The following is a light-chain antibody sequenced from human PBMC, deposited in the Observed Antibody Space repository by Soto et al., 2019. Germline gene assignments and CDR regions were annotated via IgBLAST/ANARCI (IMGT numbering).Light chain of an antibody. Sequence: DIQMTQSPSTLSASVEDRVTITCRASQSTSTWLAWYQQRPGKTPKLLISEASKLESGVPSRFSGSGSGTEFTLTISSLQPDDFATYYCQQYITYPYAFGQGTKVESK. J-gene: IGKJ1*01. CDR2: EAS. CDR3: QQYITYPYA. V-gene: IGKV1-5*03. CDR1: QSTSTW.